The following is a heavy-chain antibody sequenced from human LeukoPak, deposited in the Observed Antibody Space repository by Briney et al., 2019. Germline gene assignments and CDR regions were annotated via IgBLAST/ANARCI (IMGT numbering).Heavy chain of an antibody. CDR3: ARDSGSGSNDY. V-gene: IGHV1-3*01. J-gene: IGHJ4*02. D-gene: IGHD1-26*01. CDR1: GYIFTSYA. CDR2: ISAGNGNT. Sequence: ASVKVSCKASGYIFTSYAIHWVLQAPGQRLEWMGWISAGNGNTKYSQNFQGRVTFISNTSATTAFMELSSLRSEDAAVYYCARDSGSGSNDYWGQGTLVTVSS.